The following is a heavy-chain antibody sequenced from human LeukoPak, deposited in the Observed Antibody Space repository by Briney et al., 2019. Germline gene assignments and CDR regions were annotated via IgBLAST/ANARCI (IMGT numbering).Heavy chain of an antibody. CDR1: GYTFTGYY. CDR2: INPNSGGT. D-gene: IGHD5-18*01. CDR3: ARDGYSYTNWFDP. V-gene: IGHV1-2*02. J-gene: IGHJ5*02. Sequence: GASVKVPCKASGYTFTGYYMHWVRQAPGQGLEWMGWINPNSGGTNYAQKFQGRVTMTRDTSISTAYMELSRLRSDDTAVYYCARDGYSYTNWFDPWGQGTLVTVSS.